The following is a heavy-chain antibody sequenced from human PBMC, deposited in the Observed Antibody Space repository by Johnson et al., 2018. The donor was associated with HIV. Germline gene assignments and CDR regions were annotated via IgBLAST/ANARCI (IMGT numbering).Heavy chain of an antibody. CDR2: VWYDGNQK. Sequence: QVQLVESGGGVVQPGRSLRLSCAASGFTFSSYGMHWVRQAPGKGLAWVAVVWYDGNQKYYGDPVKGRFTISRDTSKNTLSLQMNSLRAEDTAVYYCAAATESNDAVDIWGQGTMVTVSS. CDR1: GFTFSSYG. D-gene: IGHD2-15*01. V-gene: IGHV3-33*01. J-gene: IGHJ3*02. CDR3: AAATESNDAVDI.